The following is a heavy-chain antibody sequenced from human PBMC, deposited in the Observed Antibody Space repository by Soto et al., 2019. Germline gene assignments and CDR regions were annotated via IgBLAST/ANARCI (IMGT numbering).Heavy chain of an antibody. CDR1: GFALRTYW. D-gene: IGHD6-25*01. V-gene: IGHV3-7*01. J-gene: IGHJ4*02. CDR3: ARDDGYRGFDC. CDR2: IKQDGSAK. Sequence: EAQLVGSGGGLVQPGESLRLSCAASGFALRTYWMSWVRQAPGKGLEWVANIKQDGSAKFYVGSVRGRFTISRDNANNSLYLQLNSLRAEDTAVYYCARDDGYRGFDCWGQGTLVTVSS.